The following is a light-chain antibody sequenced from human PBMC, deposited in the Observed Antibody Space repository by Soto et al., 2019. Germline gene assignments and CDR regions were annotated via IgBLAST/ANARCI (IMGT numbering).Light chain of an antibody. Sequence: EIVLTQSPGTLSLSPGEGATLSCRASQSVPKNYLGWYKQKTGQAPRLLIYDVSNSATDVPDRFSGSGSETDFTLTISGLEPEDFAVYYCQQYATAPLTCGGGTKLEIK. V-gene: IGKV3-20*01. CDR1: QSVPKNY. CDR2: DVS. J-gene: IGKJ4*01. CDR3: QQYATAPLT.